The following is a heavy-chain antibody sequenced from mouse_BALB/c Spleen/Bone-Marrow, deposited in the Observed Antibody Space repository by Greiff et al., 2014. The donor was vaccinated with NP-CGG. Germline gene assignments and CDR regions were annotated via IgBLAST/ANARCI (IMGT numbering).Heavy chain of an antibody. V-gene: IGHV1S81*02. CDR3: ASYYGNYAY. CDR2: INPSNGRT. J-gene: IGHJ3*01. Sequence: QVLLQQSGAELVKPGASVKLSCKASGYTFTSYWMHWVKQRPGQGLEWIGEINPSNGRTNYNEKFKSKATLTVDKSSSTAYMQLSSLTSEDSAVYYCASYYGNYAYWGQGTLVTVSA. D-gene: IGHD2-1*01. CDR1: GYTFTSYW.